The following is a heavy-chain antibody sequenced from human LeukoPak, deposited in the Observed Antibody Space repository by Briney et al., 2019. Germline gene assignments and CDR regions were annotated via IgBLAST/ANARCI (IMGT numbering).Heavy chain of an antibody. V-gene: IGHV4-34*01. CDR1: GGSFSGYY. CDR2: INHSGST. Sequence: SETLSLTCAVYGGSFSGYYWSWIRQPPGKGLEWIGEINHSGSTNYNPSLKSRVTISVDTSENQFSLKLSSVTAADTAVYYCARGNSYDLIDYWGQGTLVTVSS. D-gene: IGHD3-3*01. J-gene: IGHJ4*02. CDR3: ARGNSYDLIDY.